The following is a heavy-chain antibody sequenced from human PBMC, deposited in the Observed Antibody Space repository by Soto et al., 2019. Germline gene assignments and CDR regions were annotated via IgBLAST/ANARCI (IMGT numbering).Heavy chain of an antibody. J-gene: IGHJ5*02. D-gene: IGHD1-7*01. CDR3: ARENFNWNYDWFDP. V-gene: IGHV4-4*07. Sequence: PSETLSLTCTVSGGSISSYYWSWIRQPAGKGLEWIGRIYTSGSTNYNPSLKSRVTMSEDTSKNQFSLKLSSVTAADTAVYYCARENFNWNYDWFDPWGQGTLVTVSS. CDR1: GGSISSYY. CDR2: IYTSGST.